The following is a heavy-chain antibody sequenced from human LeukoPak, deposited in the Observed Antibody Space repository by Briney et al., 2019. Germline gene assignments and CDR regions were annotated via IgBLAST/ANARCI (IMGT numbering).Heavy chain of an antibody. CDR3: ASPRDPTTYCSSTSCQPNYYYYYGMDV. Sequence: ASVKVSCKASGHTFSEYYVHWVRQAPGQGLEWMGWINPNSGGTNYAQKFQGRVTMTRDTSISTAYMELSRLRSDDTAVYYCASPRDPTTYCSSTSCQPNYYYYYGMDVWGQGTTVTVSS. D-gene: IGHD2-2*01. J-gene: IGHJ6*02. CDR2: INPNSGGT. CDR1: GHTFSEYY. V-gene: IGHV1-2*02.